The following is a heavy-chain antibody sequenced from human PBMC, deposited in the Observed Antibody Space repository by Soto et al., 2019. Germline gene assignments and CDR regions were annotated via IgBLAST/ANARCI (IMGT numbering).Heavy chain of an antibody. CDR1: GGSISSGDYY. CDR2: IYYSGST. CDR3: ARDSVRRSGSYEWFDP. V-gene: IGHV4-30-4*01. J-gene: IGHJ5*02. Sequence: PSETLSLTCTVSGGSISSGDYYWSWIRQPPGKGLEWIGYIYYSGSTYYNPSLKSRVTISVDTSKNQFSLKLSSVTAADTAVYYCARDSVRRSGSYEWFDPWGQGTLVTVSS. D-gene: IGHD3-10*01.